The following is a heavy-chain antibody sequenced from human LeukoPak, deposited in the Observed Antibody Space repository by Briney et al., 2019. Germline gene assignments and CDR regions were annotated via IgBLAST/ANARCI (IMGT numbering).Heavy chain of an antibody. Sequence: GGSLRLSCAASGFTFSSYSMNWVRQAPGKGLEWVSSISSSTNNINYADSAKGRFTISRDNAKNSLYLQMNSLRAEDTAVYYCARDERGYSYGHFDYWGQGTLVTVSS. CDR2: ISSSTNNI. D-gene: IGHD5-18*01. CDR3: ARDERGYSYGHFDY. J-gene: IGHJ4*02. V-gene: IGHV3-21*01. CDR1: GFTFSSYS.